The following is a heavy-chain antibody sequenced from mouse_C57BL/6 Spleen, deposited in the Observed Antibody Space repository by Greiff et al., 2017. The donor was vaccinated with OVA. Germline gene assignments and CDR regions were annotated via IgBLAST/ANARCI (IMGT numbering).Heavy chain of an antibody. CDR2: IWSGGST. D-gene: IGHD2-3*01. Sequence: QVHVKQSGPGLVQPSQSLSITCTVSGFSLTSYGVHWVRQSPGKGLEWLGVIWSGGSTDYNAAFISRLSISKDNSKSQVFFKMNSLQADDTAIYYCASYDGYPYYAMDYWGQGTSVTVSS. J-gene: IGHJ4*01. CDR3: ASYDGYPYYAMDY. CDR1: GFSLTSYG. V-gene: IGHV2-2*01.